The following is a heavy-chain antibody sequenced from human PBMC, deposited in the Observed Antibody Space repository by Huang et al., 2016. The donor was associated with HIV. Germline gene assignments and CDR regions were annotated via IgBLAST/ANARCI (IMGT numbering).Heavy chain of an antibody. D-gene: IGHD3-16*01. CDR1: GFNVSNYG. V-gene: IGHV3-30*02. CDR3: ARDTWGGVTVH. Sequence: QVQLVESGGGVAQPGESLRLSCAGSGFNVSNYGMHWVRQAPGKGLEWVAFSRYDGSDRFYSDFAKGRFTVSRENSDNTLFLQIKSLRLEDTAIYYCARDTWGGVTVHWGQGTLVTVST. J-gene: IGHJ4*02. CDR2: SRYDGSDR.